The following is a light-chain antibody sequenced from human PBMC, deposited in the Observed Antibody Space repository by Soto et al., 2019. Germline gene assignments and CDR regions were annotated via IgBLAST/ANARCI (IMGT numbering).Light chain of an antibody. CDR1: SSDVGGYNC. CDR3: SSFTSTNTVL. CDR2: NVS. V-gene: IGLV2-14*01. Sequence: QSALTQPASVSGSPGQSITISCTGTSSDVGGYNCVSWYQQHPGKAPKLMIYNVSNRPSGVSNRFSGSKSGNTASLTISGLQAEDEGHYYCSSFTSTNTVLFGGGTKVTVL. J-gene: IGLJ2*01.